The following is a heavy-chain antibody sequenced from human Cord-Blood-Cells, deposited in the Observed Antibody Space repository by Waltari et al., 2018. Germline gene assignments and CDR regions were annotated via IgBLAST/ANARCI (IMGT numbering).Heavy chain of an antibody. V-gene: IGHV1-3*01. D-gene: IGHD3-10*01. Sequence: QVQLVQSGAEVKKPGASVKVSCKASGYTFTSSAMHWVGQAPGQRLEWMGWISAVNGNTKYAPKCQGRVTSTRETSASTADMELSSLRSEDTAVYYCARDRYGSGSYYSFDYWGQGTLVTVSS. CDR3: ARDRYGSGSYYSFDY. CDR2: ISAVNGNT. CDR1: GYTFTSSA. J-gene: IGHJ4*02.